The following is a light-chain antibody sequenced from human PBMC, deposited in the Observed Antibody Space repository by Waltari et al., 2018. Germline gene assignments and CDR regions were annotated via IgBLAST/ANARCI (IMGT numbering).Light chain of an antibody. CDR3: QQYGSSIMYT. V-gene: IGKV3-20*01. CDR1: QSLTKNY. CDR2: GAT. Sequence: VLTQSPGPLSLSPGERATLSCRASQSLTKNYLAWYQHKPGQAPRHLMYGATSSAAGVPERFSGSGSETDFPLTISRREPEDFVVYYCQQYGSSIMYTFGQGTKLEIK. J-gene: IGKJ2*01.